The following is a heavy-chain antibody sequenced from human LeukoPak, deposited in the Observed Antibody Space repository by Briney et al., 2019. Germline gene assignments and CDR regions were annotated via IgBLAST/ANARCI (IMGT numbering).Heavy chain of an antibody. D-gene: IGHD3-10*01. CDR1: GYTFTGYY. J-gene: IGHJ3*02. Sequence: ASAKVSCKASGYTFTGYYMHWVRQAPGQGLEWMGWINPDSGGTNYAQKFQGRVTMTRDTSISTAYMELSRLRSDDTAVYYCARDIRGLWFGELNDAFDIWGQGTMVTVSS. CDR3: ARDIRGLWFGELNDAFDI. CDR2: INPDSGGT. V-gene: IGHV1-2*02.